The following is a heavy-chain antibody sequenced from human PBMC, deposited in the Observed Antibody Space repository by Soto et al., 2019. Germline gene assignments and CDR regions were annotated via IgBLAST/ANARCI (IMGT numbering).Heavy chain of an antibody. J-gene: IGHJ5*02. CDR1: GLSLSNAKLG. Sequence: SGPTLVNPTETLPLTCTVSGLSLSNAKLGVSWIRQPPGKALEWLAHIFSNDDKSYSTSLDRRLTISKDTSKSQVVLTMTSLDPVDSGTYYCALIKDCSRTDCFLASFDPWGQGTLVTVSS. D-gene: IGHD2-2*01. V-gene: IGHV2-26*01. CDR3: ALIKDCSRTDCFLASFDP. CDR2: IFSNDDK.